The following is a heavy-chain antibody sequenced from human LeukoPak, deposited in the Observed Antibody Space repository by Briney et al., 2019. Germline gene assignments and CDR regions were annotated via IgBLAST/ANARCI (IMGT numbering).Heavy chain of an antibody. Sequence: GGSLRLSCAASGFDFSSNWMHWVRHAPGQGLVWVSRIKGDGISTNYADSVKGRFTISRDNAKNSLYLQMNSLRAEDTAVCYCARVVNWFDPWGQGTLVTVSS. J-gene: IGHJ5*02. CDR1: GFDFSSNW. CDR2: IKGDGIST. CDR3: ARVVNWFDP. D-gene: IGHD2-15*01. V-gene: IGHV3-74*01.